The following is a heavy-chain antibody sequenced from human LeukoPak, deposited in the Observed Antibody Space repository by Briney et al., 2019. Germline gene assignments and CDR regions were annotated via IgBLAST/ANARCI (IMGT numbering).Heavy chain of an antibody. J-gene: IGHJ4*02. Sequence: GGSLRLSCAASGFTFSRDSMSWVRQAPGKGLEWVANIKQDGSEKYYVDSVKGRSTISRDNAKNSLYLQMNSLRAEDTAVYYCAGGLGKYYFDYWGQGTLVTVSS. CDR3: AGGLGKYYFDY. CDR2: IKQDGSEK. CDR1: GFTFSRDS. V-gene: IGHV3-7*02.